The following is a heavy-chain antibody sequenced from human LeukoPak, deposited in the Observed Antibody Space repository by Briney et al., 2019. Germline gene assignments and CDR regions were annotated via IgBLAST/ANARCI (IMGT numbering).Heavy chain of an antibody. CDR1: GGSLSDYY. J-gene: IGHJ4*02. CDR3: ARLWSGGSSPDY. CDR2: IYYTGST. V-gene: IGHV4-59*08. D-gene: IGHD2-15*01. Sequence: SETLSLTCTVSGGSLSDYYWSWIRQPPGKGLERIGYIYYTGSTNYNPSLKSRVTMSVDTSKNQFSLKLTSVTAADSAAYYCARLWSGGSSPDYWGQGTLVTVSS.